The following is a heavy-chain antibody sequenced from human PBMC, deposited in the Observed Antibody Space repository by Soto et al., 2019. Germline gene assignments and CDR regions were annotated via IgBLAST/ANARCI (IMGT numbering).Heavy chain of an antibody. J-gene: IGHJ5*02. D-gene: IGHD3-9*01. CDR1: GGSISSGGYY. V-gene: IGHV4-31*03. Sequence: SETLSLTCTVSGGSISSGGYYWSWIRQHPGKGLEWIGYIYYSGSTYYNPSLKSRVTISVDTSKNQFSLKLSSVTAADTAVYNCARVSSDILTGYPYNWFDPWGQGTLVTVSS. CDR2: IYYSGST. CDR3: ARVSSDILTGYPYNWFDP.